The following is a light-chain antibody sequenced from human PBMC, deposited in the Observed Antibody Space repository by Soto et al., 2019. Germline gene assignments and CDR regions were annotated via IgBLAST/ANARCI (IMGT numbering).Light chain of an antibody. Sequence: QSVRTQPPSVSGSPGQSVAISCTGTSSDVGSNNRVSWYQQPPGSAPKLIIYDVSNRPSGIPDRFSGSKSANTASLTISGLQTEDEADYYCSSYTTSNTYVFGTGTKVTVL. V-gene: IGLV2-18*02. CDR3: SSYTTSNTYV. CDR2: DVS. CDR1: SSDVGSNNR. J-gene: IGLJ1*01.